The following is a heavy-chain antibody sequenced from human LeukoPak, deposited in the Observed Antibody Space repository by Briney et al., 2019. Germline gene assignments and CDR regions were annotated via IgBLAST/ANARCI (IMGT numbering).Heavy chain of an antibody. CDR1: GYTFTSYY. CDR2: INPNSGGT. Sequence: GASVKVSCKASGYTFTSYYMHWVRQAPGQGLEWMGWINPNSGGTNYAQKFQGRVTMTEDTSTDTAYMELSSLRSEDTAVYYCATEGSPLYSSGYQVFDYWGQGTLVTVSS. V-gene: IGHV1-2*02. D-gene: IGHD3-22*01. J-gene: IGHJ4*02. CDR3: ATEGSPLYSSGYQVFDY.